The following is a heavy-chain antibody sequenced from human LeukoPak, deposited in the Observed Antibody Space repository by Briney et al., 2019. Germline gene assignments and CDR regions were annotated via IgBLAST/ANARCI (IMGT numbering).Heavy chain of an antibody. D-gene: IGHD3-10*01. V-gene: IGHV1-46*01. J-gene: IGHJ6*02. CDR3: ARYKVPPHQDSSMVPGVYYYYGMDV. CDR1: GYTFTSYY. Sequence: GVSVTVSCKASGYTFTSYYMHWVRQAPGQGLEWMGIINPSGGSTSYAQKFQGRVTMTRDTSTSTVYMELSSLRSEDTAVYYCARYKVPPHQDSSMVPGVYYYYGMDVWGLGTTVTVS. CDR2: INPSGGST.